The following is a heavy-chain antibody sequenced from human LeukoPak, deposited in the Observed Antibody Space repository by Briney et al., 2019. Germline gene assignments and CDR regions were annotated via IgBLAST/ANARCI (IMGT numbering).Heavy chain of an antibody. J-gene: IGHJ4*02. CDR2: IYSGGGT. D-gene: IGHD3-22*01. CDR3: AKDRSFYYDSSGQGPLVY. CDR1: GFTVSSNL. Sequence: GGSLRLSCAASGFTVSSNLMSWVRQAPGRGLEWVSLIYSGGGTYHADSVKGRFTISRDNSKNTLYLQMNSLRAEDSAVYNCAKDRSFYYDSSGQGPLVYWGQGTLVTVSS. V-gene: IGHV3-53*05.